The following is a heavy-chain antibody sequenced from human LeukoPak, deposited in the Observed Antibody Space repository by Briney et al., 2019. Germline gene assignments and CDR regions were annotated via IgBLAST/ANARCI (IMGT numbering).Heavy chain of an antibody. CDR2: MSPNSGNT. J-gene: IGHJ4*02. CDR1: GYAFTSYE. V-gene: IGHV1-8*01. Sequence: AASVTVSCKASGYAFTSYEINWVRQATGQGPEWMRWMSPNSGNTGYAQKFQGRVTMTRSTSMSTAYMELSSLRSEDTAVYYCARGPPNRGYDYWGQGTLVTVSS. CDR3: ARGPPNRGYDY. D-gene: IGHD7-27*01.